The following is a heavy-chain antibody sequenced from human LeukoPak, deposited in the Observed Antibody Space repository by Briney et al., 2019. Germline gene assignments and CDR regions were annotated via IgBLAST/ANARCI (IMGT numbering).Heavy chain of an antibody. CDR2: ISYSAIT. Sequence: SETLSLTCTVSGGSISSYYWSWIRQPPGKGLEWIGYISYSAITNYNPALKSRVTISIDTSKNQFSLNLNSVTAADTAVYYCARGSGDYLIPSDYWGQGTLVTVSS. V-gene: IGHV4-59*08. CDR1: GGSISSYY. CDR3: ARGSGDYLIPSDY. D-gene: IGHD4-17*01. J-gene: IGHJ4*02.